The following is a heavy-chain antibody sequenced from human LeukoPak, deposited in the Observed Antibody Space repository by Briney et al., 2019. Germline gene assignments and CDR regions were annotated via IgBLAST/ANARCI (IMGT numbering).Heavy chain of an antibody. D-gene: IGHD3-22*01. Sequence: SETVSLTCTVCCGSISSSSYYWGWIRQPPGKGLEWIGSIYYSGSTYYNPSLKSRVTISVDTSKNQFYLKLSSVTAADTAVYYWAVHPYYYDSSGYTDYRGQGTLVTVSS. CDR2: IYYSGST. V-gene: IGHV4-39*07. CDR1: CGSISSSSYY. J-gene: IGHJ4*02. CDR3: AVHPYYYDSSGYTDY.